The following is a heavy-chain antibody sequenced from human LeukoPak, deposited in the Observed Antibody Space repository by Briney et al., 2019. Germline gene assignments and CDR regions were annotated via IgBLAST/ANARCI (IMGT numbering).Heavy chain of an antibody. CDR1: GYTFTSYG. CDR2: ISAYNGNT. D-gene: IGHD3-10*01. V-gene: IGHV1-18*01. CDR3: ARDLGSESWEPAAVDY. Sequence: GASVKVSCKASGYTFTSYGISWVRQAPGQGLEWMGWISAYNGNTNYAQKLQGRVTMTTDTSTSTAYMELRSLRSDDTAVYYCARDLGSESWEPAAVDYWGQGTLVTVSS. J-gene: IGHJ4*02.